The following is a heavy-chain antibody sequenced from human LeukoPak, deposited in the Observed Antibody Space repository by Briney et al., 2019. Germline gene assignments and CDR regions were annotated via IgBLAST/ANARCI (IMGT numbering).Heavy chain of an antibody. V-gene: IGHV4-61*01. CDR1: GGSISSSYY. CDR2: IYYSGST. CDR3: ARQYCSSTSCYEVDY. J-gene: IGHJ4*02. D-gene: IGHD2-2*01. Sequence: NPSGTLSLTCAVSGGSISSSYYWSWIRPPPGKGLEWIGYIYYSGSTNYNPSLKSRVTISVDTSKNQFSLKLSSVTAADTAVYYCARQYCSSTSCYEVDYWGQGTLVTVSS.